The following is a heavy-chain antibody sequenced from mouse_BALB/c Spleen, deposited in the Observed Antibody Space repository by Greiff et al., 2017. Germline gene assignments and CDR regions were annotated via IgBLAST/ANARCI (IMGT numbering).Heavy chain of an antibody. Sequence: EVMLVESGGGLVQPGGSLKLSCAASGFTFSSYGMSWVRQTPDKRLELVATINSNGGSTYYPDSVKGRFTISRDNAKNTLYLQMSSLKSEDTAMYYCARYDGYYETTWFAYWGQGTLVTVSA. D-gene: IGHD2-3*01. CDR3: ARYDGYYETTWFAY. V-gene: IGHV5-6-3*01. CDR1: GFTFSSYG. J-gene: IGHJ3*01. CDR2: INSNGGST.